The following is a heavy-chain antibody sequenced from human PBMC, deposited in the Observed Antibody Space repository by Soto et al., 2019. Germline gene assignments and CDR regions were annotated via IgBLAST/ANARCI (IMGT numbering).Heavy chain of an antibody. D-gene: IGHD5-12*01. Sequence: PSEGLSDTCTLSGVANSGHASFRRWIRQPPGKGLEWIGMISYSGSTYYSPSLKSRVTISADTSKNQLSVRLSSVPAADTAVFTCKQYNSGWKYRGQGTVVSVS. CDR2: ISYSGST. J-gene: IGHJ4*02. CDR3: KQYNSGWKY. V-gene: IGHV4-39*01. CDR1: GVANSGHASF.